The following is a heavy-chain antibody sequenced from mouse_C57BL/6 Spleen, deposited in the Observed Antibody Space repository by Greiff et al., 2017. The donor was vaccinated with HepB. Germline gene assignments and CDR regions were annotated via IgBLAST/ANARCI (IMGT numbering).Heavy chain of an antibody. CDR2: IHPNSGST. V-gene: IGHV1-64*01. CDR1: GYTFTSYW. J-gene: IGHJ2*01. D-gene: IGHD1-1*01. CDR3: ANYGSSYYYFDD. Sequence: QVQLQQPGAELVKPGASVKLSCKASGYTFTSYWMHWVKQRPGQGLEWIGMIHPNSGSTNYNEKFKSKATLTVDKSSSPAYMQLSSLTSEDSAVYYCANYGSSYYYFDDWGQGTTLTVSS.